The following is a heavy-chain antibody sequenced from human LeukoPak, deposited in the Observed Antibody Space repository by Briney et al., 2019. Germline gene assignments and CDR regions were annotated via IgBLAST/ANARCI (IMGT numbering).Heavy chain of an antibody. J-gene: IGHJ5*02. CDR1: GTSISSGNW. V-gene: IGHV4-28*03. CDR3: ARVGHCSCTRCYPGWFDP. D-gene: IGHD2-2*01. Sequence: PSDTLSLTCAVSGTSISSGNWWGWIRQPPGEGLEWIGYIYYSGNTHYNLSLKSRVTMSVDTSKNQFSLKLSSVTAVDTAVYYCARVGHCSCTRCYPGWFDPWGQGTLVTVSS. CDR2: IYYSGNT.